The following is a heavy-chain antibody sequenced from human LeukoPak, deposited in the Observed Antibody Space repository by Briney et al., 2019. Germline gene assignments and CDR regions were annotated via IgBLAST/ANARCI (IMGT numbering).Heavy chain of an antibody. CDR2: INPNSGGT. V-gene: IGHV1-2*02. CDR3: ARGGHDYGGNSGVDY. J-gene: IGHJ4*02. CDR1: GYTFTGYY. D-gene: IGHD4-23*01. Sequence: ASVKVSCKASGYTFTGYYMHWVRQAPGQGLEWMGWINPNSGGTNYAQKFQGRVTMTRDTSISTAYMELSRLRSDDTAVYYCARGGHDYGGNSGVDYWGQGTLVTVSS.